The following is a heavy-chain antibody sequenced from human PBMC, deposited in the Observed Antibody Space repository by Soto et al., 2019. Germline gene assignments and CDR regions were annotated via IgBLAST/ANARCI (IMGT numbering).Heavy chain of an antibody. V-gene: IGHV1-46*01. D-gene: IGHD2-15*01. Sequence: ASVKVSCKASGYKFTTYFIHRVRQAPGQGLEWMGMIHPSGDTGYAQKFRGRVTMTIDTSTTTAYMELRNLTSEDTAVYFSVRGYCTTSPCSGDFQFWGQGTLVTVSS. J-gene: IGHJ1*01. CDR3: VRGYCTTSPCSGDFQF. CDR2: IHPSGDT. CDR1: GYKFTTYF.